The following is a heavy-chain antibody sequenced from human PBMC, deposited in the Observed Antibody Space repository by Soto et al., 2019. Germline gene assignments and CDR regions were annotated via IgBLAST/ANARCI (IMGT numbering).Heavy chain of an antibody. CDR1: GFTVSSNY. CDR3: ARGFNWNRVDY. D-gene: IGHD1-20*01. J-gene: IGHJ4*02. V-gene: IGHV3-53*01. CDR2: IYGGGST. Sequence: EVQLVESGGGLIQPGGSLRLSCAASGFTVSSNYMSWVRQATGKGLEWVSIIYGGGSTYYADSVKGRFTISKDNSKNTVFLQMNSLRAEDTAVYYCARGFNWNRVDYWGQGTLVTVSS.